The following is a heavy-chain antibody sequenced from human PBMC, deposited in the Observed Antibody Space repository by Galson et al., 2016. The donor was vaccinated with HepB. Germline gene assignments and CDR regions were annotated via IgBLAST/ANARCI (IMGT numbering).Heavy chain of an antibody. CDR1: GLTFRSFG. D-gene: IGHD3-16*01. V-gene: IGHV3-30*18. J-gene: IGHJ4*02. Sequence: SLRLSCAATGLTFRSFGMHWVRQAPGKGLEWVAAISYDGTNRFYSDSVKGRFTISRDNSKNTLYLQMNSLRTEDTAVYYCAKDRTPSHFLGFDYWGQGTLVTVSS. CDR3: AKDRTPSHFLGFDY. CDR2: ISYDGTNR.